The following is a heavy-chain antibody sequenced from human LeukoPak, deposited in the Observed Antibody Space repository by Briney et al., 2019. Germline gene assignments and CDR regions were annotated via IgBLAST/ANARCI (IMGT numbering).Heavy chain of an antibody. J-gene: IGHJ5*02. CDR2: ISYDGSIK. V-gene: IGHV3-30-3*01. Sequence: PGRSLRLSCAASGFTFSAHSMHWVRQPPGKGLEWVALISYDGSIKFYADSLKGRFTISRDNSKKTLYLQINSLRAEDTAVYFCSRNPEREYWFDPWGQGTLVTVSS. CDR1: GFTFSAHS. CDR3: SRNPEREYWFDP.